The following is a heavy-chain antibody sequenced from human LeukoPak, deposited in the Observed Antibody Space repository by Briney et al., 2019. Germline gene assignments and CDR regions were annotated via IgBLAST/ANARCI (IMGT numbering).Heavy chain of an antibody. CDR2: LYYSGST. J-gene: IGHJ3*02. V-gene: IGHV4-30-4*07. CDR3: ARGVYGDYHDAFDI. CDR1: GDSISRGTYS. D-gene: IGHD4-17*01. Sequence: PSETLSLTCAVSGDSISRGTYSWSWIRQPPGKGLEWIAYLYYSGSTYYNPSLKSRVTISVDTSENQFSLKLSSVTAADTAVYYCARGVYGDYHDAFDIWGQGTMVTVSS.